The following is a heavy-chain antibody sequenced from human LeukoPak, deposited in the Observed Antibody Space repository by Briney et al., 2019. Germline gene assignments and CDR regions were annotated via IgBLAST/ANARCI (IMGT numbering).Heavy chain of an antibody. CDR2: VNHSAST. CDR1: GGSFSGYY. D-gene: IGHD2-21*02. CDR3: ARVEHIVVVTAIQNWFDP. J-gene: IGHJ5*02. Sequence: SETLSLTCAVYGGSFSGYYWSWIRQPPGKGLEWIGEVNHSASTNYNPSLKSRVTISVDTSKNQFSLKLSSVTAADTAVYYCARVEHIVVVTAIQNWFDPWGQGTLVTVSS. V-gene: IGHV4-34*01.